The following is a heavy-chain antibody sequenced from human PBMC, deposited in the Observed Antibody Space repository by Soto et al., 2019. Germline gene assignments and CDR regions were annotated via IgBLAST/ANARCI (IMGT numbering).Heavy chain of an antibody. V-gene: IGHV1-18*04. CDR2: ISGYDGKT. Sequence: QVLLVQSGGEVKKPGASVKVSCKASGFNFISYGINWVRQAPGQGLEWMGWISGYDGKTVYAHSVQDRVTMTTDATTGTAYMELRGLRSADTAIYYCARDFMYTSSPDSRFDPWGQGTLVTVTS. CDR1: GFNFISYG. CDR3: ARDFMYTSSPDSRFDP. D-gene: IGHD6-6*01. J-gene: IGHJ5*02.